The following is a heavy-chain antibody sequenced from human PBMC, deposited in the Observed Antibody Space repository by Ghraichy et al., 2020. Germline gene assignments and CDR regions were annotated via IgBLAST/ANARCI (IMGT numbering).Heavy chain of an antibody. D-gene: IGHD6-19*01. CDR1: GLTFSTAW. CDR3: TTGGSDTGWYKWANGH. CDR2: TRSQDNGGAI. J-gene: IGHJ4*02. V-gene: IGHV3-15*01. Sequence: GGSLRLSCTISGLTFSTAWMNWVRQPPGKGLEWVGRTRSQDNGGAIDYAAPVKGRFTISRDDSTNTVYLEMNSLRIEDTAVYFCTTGGSDTGWYKWANGHWGQGNLVTVSS.